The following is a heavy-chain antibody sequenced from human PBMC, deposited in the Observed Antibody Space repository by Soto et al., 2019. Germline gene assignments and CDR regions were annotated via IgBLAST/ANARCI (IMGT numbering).Heavy chain of an antibody. J-gene: IGHJ6*02. CDR3: ARDTKMGYCSSTSCYRRNYGDYYHYYGMDV. CDR1: VFTCSDYY. V-gene: IGHV3-11*06. D-gene: IGHD2-2*02. Sequence: GGSLRLSCAASVFTCSDYYMIWIRHARGKGLEWVSYISSSSSYTNYADSVKGRCTISRDNAKNSLYMQMNSLRAEDTAVYYCARDTKMGYCSSTSCYRRNYGDYYHYYGMDVWGQGTTVNVS. CDR2: ISSSSSYT.